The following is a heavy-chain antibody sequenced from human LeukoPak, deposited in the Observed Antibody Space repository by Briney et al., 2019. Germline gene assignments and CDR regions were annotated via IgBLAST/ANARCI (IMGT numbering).Heavy chain of an antibody. CDR3: ARIYFHSSDYYFGADAFDL. D-gene: IGHD3-22*01. J-gene: IGHJ3*01. CDR2: INPYSGGT. Sequence: ASVKVSCTASGYTFIDYYIHWVRQSPGQGLEWMGRINPYSGGTNYAPKFQGRVTMTSDTSISTAYMDLTRLRSDDTALYFCARIYFHSSDYYFGADAFDLWGQGTMVTVSS. V-gene: IGHV1-2*06. CDR1: GYTFIDYY.